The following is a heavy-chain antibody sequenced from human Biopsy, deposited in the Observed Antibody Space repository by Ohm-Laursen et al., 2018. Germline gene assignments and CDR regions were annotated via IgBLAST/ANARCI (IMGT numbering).Heavy chain of an antibody. CDR3: ARAGRYCSGGGCYSWFDS. CDR2: IRDKANSYTT. Sequence: SLRLSCAASGFTFTSYAMHRVRQAPGKGLEWVGRIRDKANSYTTDYAASVKGRFTISRDDSKNSLYLQMNSLKTEDTALYYCARAGRYCSGGGCYSWFDSWGQGTLVTVSS. V-gene: IGHV3-72*01. J-gene: IGHJ5*01. D-gene: IGHD2-15*01. CDR1: GFTFTSYA.